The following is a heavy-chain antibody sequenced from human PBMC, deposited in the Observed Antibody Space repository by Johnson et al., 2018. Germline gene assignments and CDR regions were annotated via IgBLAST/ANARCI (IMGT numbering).Heavy chain of an antibody. Sequence: VQLVQSGGGLVKPGGSLRLSCAASGFTFSDYSMNWVRQAPGKGLEWVSSIDRSSSYTFYADSVKGRFTISRDNAKNSLNLQMNSLRAEDTAVYYCARHYGSNRYPDYWGQGTLVTVSS. V-gene: IGHV3-21*01. CDR2: IDRSSSYT. CDR3: ARHYGSNRYPDY. J-gene: IGHJ4*02. CDR1: GFTFSDYS. D-gene: IGHD6-13*01.